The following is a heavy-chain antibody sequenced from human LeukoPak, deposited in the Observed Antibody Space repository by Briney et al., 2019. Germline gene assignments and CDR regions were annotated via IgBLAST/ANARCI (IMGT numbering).Heavy chain of an antibody. CDR1: GFTFSSYG. J-gene: IGHJ4*02. D-gene: IGHD2-15*01. CDR2: ISYDGSNK. V-gene: IGHV3-30*18. Sequence: GRSLRLSCAASGFTFSSYGMHWVRQAPGKGLEWVAVISYDGSNKYYADSVKGRFTISRDNSKNTLYLQMNSLRAEDTAVYYCAKDGGLYYFDYWGQGTLVTVSS. CDR3: AKDGGLYYFDY.